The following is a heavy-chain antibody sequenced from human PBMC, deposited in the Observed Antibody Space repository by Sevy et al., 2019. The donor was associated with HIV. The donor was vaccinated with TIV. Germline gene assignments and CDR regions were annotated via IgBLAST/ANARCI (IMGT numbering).Heavy chain of an antibody. Sequence: GGSLRLSCAASGFTFSSYAMSWVRQAPGKGLEWVSAISGSGGSTYYAYSVKGRFTISRDNSKNTLYLQMNSLRAEDTAVYYCANWRYCSGGSCYSADYYYYGMDVWGQGTTVTVSS. CDR2: ISGSGGST. CDR1: GFTFSSYA. J-gene: IGHJ6*02. CDR3: ANWRYCSGGSCYSADYYYYGMDV. V-gene: IGHV3-23*01. D-gene: IGHD2-15*01.